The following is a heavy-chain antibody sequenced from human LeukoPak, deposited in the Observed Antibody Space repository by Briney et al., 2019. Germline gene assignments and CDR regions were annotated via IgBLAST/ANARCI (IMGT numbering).Heavy chain of an antibody. J-gene: IGHJ4*02. CDR1: GYTFTGYY. CDR2: INPNSGGT. D-gene: IGHD6-13*01. V-gene: IGHV1-2*02. Sequence: GASVKVSCEASGYTFTGYYMHWVRQPPGQGLEWMGWINPNSGGTNYAQKFQGSVTMTRDTSISTAYMELSRLRSDDTAVYYCARAYSSSWYVPTYWGQGTLVTVSS. CDR3: ARAYSSSWYVPTY.